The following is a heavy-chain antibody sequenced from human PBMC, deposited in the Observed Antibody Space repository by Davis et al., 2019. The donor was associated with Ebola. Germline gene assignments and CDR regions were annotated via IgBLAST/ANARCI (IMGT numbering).Heavy chain of an antibody. V-gene: IGHV3-23*01. CDR2: ISGSGGTT. J-gene: IGHJ4*02. CDR1: VITFSSYA. CDR3: TTHYL. D-gene: IGHD1-14*01. Sequence: PGESLKISCADSVITFSSYAMTWVRQAPGKGLEWVSAISGSGGTTYYAGSVKGRFTVSRDNSKKTMYLQMNSLRAEDTAVYYCTTHYLWGQGTLVTVSS.